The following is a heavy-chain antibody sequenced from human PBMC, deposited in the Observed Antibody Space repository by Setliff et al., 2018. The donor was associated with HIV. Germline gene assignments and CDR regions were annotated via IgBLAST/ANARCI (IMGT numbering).Heavy chain of an antibody. CDR2: IIPIFGTA. J-gene: IGHJ4*02. CDR1: GGTFSSYA. V-gene: IGHV1-69*05. CDR3: ARAISGYYTGIWDY. D-gene: IGHD3-3*01. Sequence: SVKVSCKASGGTFSSYAISWVRQAPGQGLEWMGGIIPIFGTANYAQKFQGRVTITTDESTSTAYMELSSLGSEDTAVYYCARAISGYYTGIWDYWGQGTLVTVSS.